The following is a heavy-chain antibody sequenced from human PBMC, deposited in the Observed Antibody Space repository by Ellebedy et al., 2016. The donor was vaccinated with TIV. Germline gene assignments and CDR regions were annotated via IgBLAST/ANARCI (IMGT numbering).Heavy chain of an antibody. CDR1: GFRFHDYT. J-gene: IGHJ4*02. V-gene: IGHV3-43*01. CDR3: AKGPRVGTTHLDY. D-gene: IGHD2-21*02. CDR2: SSWDVSAT. Sequence: GESLKISCAASGFRFHDYTMHWVRQAPGQGLEWVALSSWDVSATDYADSVKGRFTISRDNSKNSLYLQMNSLRTEDTALYYCAKGPRVGTTHLDYWGQGTLVTVSS.